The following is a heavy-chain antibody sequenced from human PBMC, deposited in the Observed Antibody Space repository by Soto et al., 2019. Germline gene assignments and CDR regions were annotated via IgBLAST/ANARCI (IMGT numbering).Heavy chain of an antibody. CDR1: GFTFSSYW. D-gene: IGHD2-15*01. V-gene: IGHV3-74*01. J-gene: IGHJ5*02. CDR2: INSDGSST. CDR3: ARDRYCSGGSCYAYNWFDP. Sequence: GSLRLSCAASGFTFSSYWMHWVRQAPGKGLVWVSRINSDGSSTSYADSVKGRFTISRDNAKNMLYLQMNSLRAEDTAVYYCARDRYCSGGSCYAYNWFDPWGQGTLVTVSS.